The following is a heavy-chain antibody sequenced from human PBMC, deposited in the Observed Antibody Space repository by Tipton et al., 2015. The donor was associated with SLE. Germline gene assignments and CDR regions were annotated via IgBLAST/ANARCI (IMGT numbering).Heavy chain of an antibody. Sequence: QLVQSGAEVKKPGASVKVSCKASGGTFSSYTISWVRQAPGQGLEWMGRIIPILGIANYAQKFQGRVTMTTDTSTSTAYMELRSLRSDDTAVYYCAREDYAAPNWFDPRGQGTLVTVSS. D-gene: IGHD4-17*01. CDR3: AREDYAAPNWFDP. J-gene: IGHJ5*02. CDR2: IIPILGIA. V-gene: IGHV1-69*09. CDR1: GGTFSSYT.